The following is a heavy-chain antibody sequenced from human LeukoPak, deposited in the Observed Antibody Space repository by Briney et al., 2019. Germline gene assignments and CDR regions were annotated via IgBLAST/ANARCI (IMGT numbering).Heavy chain of an antibody. D-gene: IGHD3-9*01. Sequence: PGGSLRLSCAASGFTFSSYAMSWVRQAPGKGLEWVSAISGSGGSTYYADSVKGRFTISRDNSKNALYLQMNSLRAEDTAVYYCARDASDYDILTGYKDYWGQGTLVTVSS. J-gene: IGHJ4*02. V-gene: IGHV3-23*01. CDR1: GFTFSSYA. CDR2: ISGSGGST. CDR3: ARDASDYDILTGYKDY.